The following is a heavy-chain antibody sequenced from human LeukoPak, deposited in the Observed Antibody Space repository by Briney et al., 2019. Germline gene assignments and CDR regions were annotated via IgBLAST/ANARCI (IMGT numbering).Heavy chain of an antibody. CDR2: ISSSSSYI. J-gene: IGHJ4*02. Sequence: GGSLRLSCAASGFTFSSYSMNWVRQAPGKGLEWVSSISSSSSYIYYADSVKGRFTISRDNAKNSLYLQMNNLRAEDTAVYYCAREDSGSYYVDYWGQGTLVTVSS. D-gene: IGHD1-26*01. CDR1: GFTFSSYS. V-gene: IGHV3-21*01. CDR3: AREDSGSYYVDY.